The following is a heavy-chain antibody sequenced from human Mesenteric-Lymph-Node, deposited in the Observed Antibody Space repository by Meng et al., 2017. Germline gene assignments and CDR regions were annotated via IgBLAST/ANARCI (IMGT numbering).Heavy chain of an antibody. D-gene: IGHD6-13*01. CDR2: IYQSGIT. Sequence: VHLRQWGAGRSLPSATLSLTCAVSGGSISSINWCTRVRHPPGKGLEWIGEIYQSGITNYNPSLQSRVTISVDKSKNQFSLKLSSVTAADTAVYYCARVAAAGNEWFDPWGQGTLVTVSS. V-gene: IGHV4-4*02. J-gene: IGHJ5*02. CDR1: GGSISSINW. CDR3: ARVAAAGNEWFDP.